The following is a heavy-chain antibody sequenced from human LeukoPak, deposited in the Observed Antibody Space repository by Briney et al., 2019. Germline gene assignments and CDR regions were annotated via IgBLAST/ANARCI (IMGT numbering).Heavy chain of an antibody. J-gene: IGHJ3*02. Sequence: SETLSLTCSVSGGSIRRYYWSWLRQSAGKGLEWIGYIYYSGSTNYNPSLKSRVTISVDTSKNQFSLKLSSVTAADTAVYYCAREGSSSWYDAFDIWGQGTMVTVSS. CDR3: AREGSSSWYDAFDI. CDR2: IYYSGST. V-gene: IGHV4-59*01. D-gene: IGHD6-13*01. CDR1: GGSIRRYY.